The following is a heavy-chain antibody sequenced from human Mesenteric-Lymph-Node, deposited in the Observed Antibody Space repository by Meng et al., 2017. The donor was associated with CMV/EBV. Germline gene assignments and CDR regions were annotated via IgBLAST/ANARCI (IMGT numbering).Heavy chain of an antibody. Sequence: GSLRLSCAVYGGSFSGCYWSWIRQPPGKGLEWIGEINHSGSTNYNPSLKSRVTISVDTSKNQFSLKLSSVTAADTAVYYCARWKWVGNSNDAFDIWGQGTMVTVSS. CDR2: INHSGST. CDR1: GGSFSGCY. D-gene: IGHD4-23*01. CDR3: ARWKWVGNSNDAFDI. V-gene: IGHV4-34*01. J-gene: IGHJ3*02.